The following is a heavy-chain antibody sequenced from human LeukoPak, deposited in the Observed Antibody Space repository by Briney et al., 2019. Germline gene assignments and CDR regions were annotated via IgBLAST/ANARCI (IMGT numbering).Heavy chain of an antibody. J-gene: IGHJ6*03. V-gene: IGHV5-51*01. Sequence: GESLKISCKGSGYSFTSYWIGWVRQMPGKGLEWMGIIYPGDSDTRYSPSFQGQVTISADKSISTAYLQWSSLKASDTAVYYCARHMGYCTNGVCLYYYYHMDVWGKGTTVTVSS. D-gene: IGHD2-8*01. CDR1: GYSFTSYW. CDR3: ARHMGYCTNGVCLYYYYHMDV. CDR2: IYPGDSDT.